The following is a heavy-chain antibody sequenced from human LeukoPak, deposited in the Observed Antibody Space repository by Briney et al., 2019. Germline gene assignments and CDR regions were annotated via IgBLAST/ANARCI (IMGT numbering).Heavy chain of an antibody. CDR3: AKDHPFTIFGSGVPDY. CDR2: IRYDGSNK. J-gene: IGHJ4*02. CDR1: GFTFSSYG. V-gene: IGHV3-30*02. D-gene: IGHD3-3*01. Sequence: GGSLRLSCAASGFTFSSYGMHWVRQAPGKGLEWVAFIRYDGSNKYYADSVKGRFTISRDNSKNTLYLQMNSLRAEDTAVYYCAKDHPFTIFGSGVPDYWGQGTLVTVSS.